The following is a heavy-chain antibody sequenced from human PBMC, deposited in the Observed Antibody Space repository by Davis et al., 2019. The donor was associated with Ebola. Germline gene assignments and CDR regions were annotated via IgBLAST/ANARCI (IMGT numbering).Heavy chain of an antibody. V-gene: IGHV3-15*01. J-gene: IGHJ4*02. CDR3: ARGHGQLWLRYFDY. D-gene: IGHD5-18*01. CDR1: GFTVNSYW. Sequence: GGSLRLSCAASGFTVNSYWMSWVRRAPGKGLEWVGRAKSKTSGGTIDYAAPVKGRFTISRDNSKNTLYLQMNSLRAEDTAVYYCARGHGQLWLRYFDYWGQGTLVTVSS. CDR2: AKSKTSGGTI.